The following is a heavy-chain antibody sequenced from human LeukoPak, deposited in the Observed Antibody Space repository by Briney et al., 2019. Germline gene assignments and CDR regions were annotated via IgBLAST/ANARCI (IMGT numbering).Heavy chain of an antibody. V-gene: IGHV3-30*04. J-gene: IGHJ4*02. D-gene: IGHD2/OR15-2a*01. CDR2: ISYDGTYA. CDR3: ATESSLSN. Sequence: GKSLRLSCVASGLTFSSLAMDWVRQAPGKGLEWVGDISYDGTYASYAGSVRGRFTISRDNSKNTLYLQINSLRTEDTAVYYCATESSLSNWGLGTLVTVSS. CDR1: GLTFSSLA.